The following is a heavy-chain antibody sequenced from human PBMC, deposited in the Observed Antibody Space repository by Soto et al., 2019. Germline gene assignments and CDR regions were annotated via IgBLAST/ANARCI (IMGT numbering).Heavy chain of an antibody. CDR3: AIGNPDWFDP. CDR2: VYYNGST. V-gene: IGHV4-59*01. D-gene: IGHD1-1*01. CDR1: GGSINLYY. J-gene: IGHJ5*02. Sequence: SETLSLTCTVSGGSINLYYWSWIRQSPGKGLEWIGYVYYNGSTTYNPSLKSRVTISLDTSKNQFSLRLSSVTAADTAVYFCAIGNPDWFDPWGQGTLVTVSS.